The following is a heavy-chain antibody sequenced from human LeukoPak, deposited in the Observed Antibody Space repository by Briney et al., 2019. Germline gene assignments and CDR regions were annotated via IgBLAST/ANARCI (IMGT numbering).Heavy chain of an antibody. CDR1: GGTFSSYA. CDR2: IIPILGIA. V-gene: IGHV1-69*04. Sequence: SVTVSCKASGGTFSSYAISWVRQAPGQGLEWMGRIIPILGIANYAQKFQGRVTITADKSTSTAYMELSSLRSEDTAVYYCARGNDIVVVVAATDYYYYGMDVWGQGTTVTVSS. CDR3: ARGNDIVVVVAATDYYYYGMDV. J-gene: IGHJ6*02. D-gene: IGHD2-15*01.